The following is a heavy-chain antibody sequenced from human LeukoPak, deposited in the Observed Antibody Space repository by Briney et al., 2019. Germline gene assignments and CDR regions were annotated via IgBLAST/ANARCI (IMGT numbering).Heavy chain of an antibody. Sequence: ASVKVSCKASGYTFTSYAMHWVRQAPGQRLEWMGWINAGNGNTKYSQKFQGRVTITRDTSASTAYMELSSLRSEDTAVYYCARDQQFLYYYYGMDVWGQGTTVTVSS. CDR2: INAGNGNT. V-gene: IGHV1-3*01. CDR3: ARDQQFLYYYYGMDV. D-gene: IGHD6-13*01. CDR1: GYTFTSYA. J-gene: IGHJ6*02.